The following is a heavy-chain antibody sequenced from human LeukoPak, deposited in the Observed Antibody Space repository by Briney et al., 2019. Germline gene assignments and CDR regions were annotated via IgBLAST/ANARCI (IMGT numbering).Heavy chain of an antibody. CDR2: ISGSGGST. CDR1: GFTFSSYA. CDR3: AKAQYSSGWYYFDY. Sequence: PGGSLRLSCAASGFTFSSYAMSWVRQAPGKGLEWVSAISGSGGSTYYADSVKGRFTISSDNSKNTLYLQMNSPRAEDTAVYYCAKAQYSSGWYYFDYWGQGTLVTVSS. V-gene: IGHV3-23*01. J-gene: IGHJ4*02. D-gene: IGHD6-19*01.